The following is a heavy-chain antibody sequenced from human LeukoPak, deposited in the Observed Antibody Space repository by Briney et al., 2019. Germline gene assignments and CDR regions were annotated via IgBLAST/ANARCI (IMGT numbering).Heavy chain of an antibody. V-gene: IGHV4-59*01. D-gene: IGHD3-3*01. Sequence: SETLSLTCTVSGGSISSYYWSWIRQPPGKGLEWIGYIYYSGSTNYNPSLKSRVTISVDTSKNQFPLKLSSVTAADTAVYYCAREDFWSGYSYFDYWGQGTLVTVSS. CDR2: IYYSGST. J-gene: IGHJ4*02. CDR1: GGSISSYY. CDR3: AREDFWSGYSYFDY.